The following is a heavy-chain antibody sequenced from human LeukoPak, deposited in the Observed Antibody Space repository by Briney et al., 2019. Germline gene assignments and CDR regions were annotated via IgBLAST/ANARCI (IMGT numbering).Heavy chain of an antibody. CDR1: GFTFSSYG. Sequence: PGGSLRLSGAASGFTFSSYGMHWVRQAPGKGLEWVAVISYDGSNKYYADSVKGRFTISRDNSKNTLYLQMNSLRAEDTAVYYCAKDSSSGPYYFDYWGQGTLVTVSS. CDR2: ISYDGSNK. CDR3: AKDSSSGPYYFDY. J-gene: IGHJ4*02. V-gene: IGHV3-30*18. D-gene: IGHD6-6*01.